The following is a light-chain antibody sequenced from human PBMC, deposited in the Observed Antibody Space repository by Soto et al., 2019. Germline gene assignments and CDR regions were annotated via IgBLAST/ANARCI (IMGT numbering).Light chain of an antibody. V-gene: IGKV1-5*01. J-gene: IGKJ1*01. CDR2: DAS. CDR1: QSISSW. CDR3: QQYDGYSRT. Sequence: DIQMTQSPSTLSASVGDRVTITCLASQSISSWLAWYQQKPGKAPKLLIYDASSLESGVPSRFSGSGSGTEFTLTISSLQPDDFATYYCQQYDGYSRTFGQGTKVDIK.